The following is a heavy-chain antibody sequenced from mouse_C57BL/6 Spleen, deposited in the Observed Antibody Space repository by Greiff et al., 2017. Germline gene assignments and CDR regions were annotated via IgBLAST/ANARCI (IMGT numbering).Heavy chain of an antibody. J-gene: IGHJ1*03. CDR1: GYTFPSYW. CDR3: ARGGTTPWYFDV. D-gene: IGHD1-1*01. Sequence: QVQLQQSGAELVKPGASVKLSCKASGYTFPSYWMHWVKQRPGQGLEWIGMIHPNSGSTNYNEKFKSKATLTVDKSSSTAYMQLSSLTSEDSAVYYCARGGTTPWYFDVWGTGTTVTVSS. CDR2: IHPNSGST. V-gene: IGHV1-64*01.